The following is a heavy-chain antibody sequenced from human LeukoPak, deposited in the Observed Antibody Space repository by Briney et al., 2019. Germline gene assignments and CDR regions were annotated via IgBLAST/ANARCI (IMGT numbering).Heavy chain of an antibody. CDR1: GYTFTGYY. Sequence: ASVKVSCKASGYTFTGYYMHWVRQAPGQGLEWMGWIYPNNGATKYAQKLQGRVTMTRDTSISTAYMELSGLRSDDTAVYYCGTLLSNGPFDYWGQGSLVTVSS. J-gene: IGHJ4*02. CDR2: IYPNNGAT. CDR3: GTLLSNGPFDY. V-gene: IGHV1-2*02.